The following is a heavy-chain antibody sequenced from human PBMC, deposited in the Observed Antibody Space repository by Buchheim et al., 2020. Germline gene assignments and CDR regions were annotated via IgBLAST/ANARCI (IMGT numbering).Heavy chain of an antibody. J-gene: IGHJ4*02. CDR2: INPSGGST. Sequence: QVQLVQSGAEVKKPGASVKVSCKASGYTFTSYYMHWVRQAPGQGLEWMGIINPSGGSTSYAQKFQGRVTMTRDTSTSTVYMELSSLRSEDTAVYYCARDHLGRFLEWLPSSLDYWGQGTL. V-gene: IGHV1-46*01. CDR1: GYTFTSYY. CDR3: ARDHLGRFLEWLPSSLDY. D-gene: IGHD3-3*01.